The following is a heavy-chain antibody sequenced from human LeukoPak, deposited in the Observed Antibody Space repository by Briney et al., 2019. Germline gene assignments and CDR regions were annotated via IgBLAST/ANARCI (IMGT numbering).Heavy chain of an antibody. CDR2: ISGSGGST. CDR1: GFTFSSYG. J-gene: IGHJ6*03. D-gene: IGHD3-10*01. V-gene: IGHV3-23*01. Sequence: GGSLRLSCAASGFTFSSYGMSWVRQAPGKGLEWVSAISGSGGSTYYADSVKGRFTISRDNSKNTLYLQMNSLRAEDTAVYYCAKDSGLLWIEENFYYMDVWGKGTTVTISS. CDR3: AKDSGLLWIEENFYYMDV.